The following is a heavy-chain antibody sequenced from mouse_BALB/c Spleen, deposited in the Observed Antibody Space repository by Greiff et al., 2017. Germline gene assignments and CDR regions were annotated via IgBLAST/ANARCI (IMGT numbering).Heavy chain of an antibody. CDR3: AKDPPHGAMDY. Sequence: DVMLVESGGGLVQPGGSRKLSCAASGFTFSSFGMHWVRQAPEKGLAWVAYISSGSSTIYYADTVKGRFTISSDNPKNTLFLQMTSLRSEDTAMYYCAKDPPHGAMDYWGQGTSVTVSS. CDR2: ISSGSSTI. CDR1: GFTFSSFG. J-gene: IGHJ4*01. V-gene: IGHV5-17*02.